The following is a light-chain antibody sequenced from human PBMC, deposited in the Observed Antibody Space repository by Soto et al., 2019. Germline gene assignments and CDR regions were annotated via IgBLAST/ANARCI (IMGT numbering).Light chain of an antibody. Sequence: EIVMTQSPATLSVSPGESAILSCRASQSISSELAWYQQKPGQPPRLLIYGASTGATGVPARFTGSGSGSDFTLTISGLQSEDFAVYYCQQGHNWPLTFGQGTRLEI. V-gene: IGKV3-15*01. CDR2: GAS. CDR1: QSISSE. J-gene: IGKJ2*01. CDR3: QQGHNWPLT.